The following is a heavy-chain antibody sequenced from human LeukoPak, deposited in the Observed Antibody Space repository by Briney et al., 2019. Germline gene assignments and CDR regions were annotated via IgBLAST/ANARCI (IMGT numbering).Heavy chain of an antibody. CDR2: IYSGGST. Sequence: GGSLRLSCAASGFTFSSNYMSWVRQAPGKGLEWVSVIYSGGSTYYADSVKGRFTISRDNSKNTLYLQMNSLRAEDTAVYYCARDPVITFGGVIVVTYFDYWGQGTLVTVSS. CDR1: GFTFSSNY. J-gene: IGHJ4*02. CDR3: ARDPVITFGGVIVVTYFDY. V-gene: IGHV3-53*01. D-gene: IGHD3-16*02.